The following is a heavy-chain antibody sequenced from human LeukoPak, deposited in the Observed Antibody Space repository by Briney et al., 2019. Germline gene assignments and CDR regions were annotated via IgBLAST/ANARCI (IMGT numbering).Heavy chain of an antibody. V-gene: IGHV4-59*01. CDR1: GGSISSYY. CDR3: ARVSDILTGYYPWAFDI. CDR2: IYYSGST. D-gene: IGHD3-9*01. Sequence: SETLSLTCTVSGGSISSYYWSWIRQPPGKGLEWIGYIYYSGSTNYKPSLKSRVTISIDTSKSQFSLKLSSVTAADTAVYYCARVSDILTGYYPWAFDIWGQGTMVTVSS. J-gene: IGHJ3*02.